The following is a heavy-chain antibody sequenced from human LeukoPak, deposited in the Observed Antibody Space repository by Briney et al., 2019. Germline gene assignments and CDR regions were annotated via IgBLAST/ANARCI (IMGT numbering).Heavy chain of an antibody. CDR1: GFTFSSYA. V-gene: IGHV3-23*01. D-gene: IGHD3-3*01. Sequence: GGSLRLSCAASGFTFSSYAMSWVRQAPGKGLEWVSAISGSGGNTYYADSVKGRFTISRDNAKNSLYLQMNSLRAEDTAVYYCARVKSSYYDFWSGYYDYGMDVWGQGTTVTVSS. J-gene: IGHJ6*02. CDR3: ARVKSSYYDFWSGYYDYGMDV. CDR2: ISGSGGNT.